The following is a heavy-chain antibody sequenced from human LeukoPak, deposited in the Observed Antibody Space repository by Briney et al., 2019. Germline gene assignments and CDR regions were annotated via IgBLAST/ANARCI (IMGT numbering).Heavy chain of an antibody. Sequence: GESLKISCKGSGYRFISYWIGWVRQMPGKGLEWMGIIYPGDSDTRYSPSFQGQVTISADKSISTAYLQWSSLKASDTAMYYCARRSSSPNVYAFDIWGQGTMVTVSS. CDR1: GYRFISYW. V-gene: IGHV5-51*01. J-gene: IGHJ3*02. CDR2: IYPGDSDT. CDR3: ARRSSSPNVYAFDI. D-gene: IGHD6-6*01.